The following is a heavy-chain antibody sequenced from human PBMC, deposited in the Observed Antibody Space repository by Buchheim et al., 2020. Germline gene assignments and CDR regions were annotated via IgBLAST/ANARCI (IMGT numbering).Heavy chain of an antibody. V-gene: IGHV4-30-4*01. CDR3: ARGTYYYDSSGLLLDY. D-gene: IGHD3-22*01. CDR1: GGSISSGDYY. J-gene: IGHJ4*02. CDR2: IYYSGST. Sequence: QVQLQESGPGLVKPSQTLSLTCTVSGGSISSGDYYWSWIRQPPGKGLEWIGYIYYSGSTYYTPSLKSRVTISLDTSKNHFPLKLSAVAAADTAVYYCARGTYYYDSSGLLLDYWGQGTL.